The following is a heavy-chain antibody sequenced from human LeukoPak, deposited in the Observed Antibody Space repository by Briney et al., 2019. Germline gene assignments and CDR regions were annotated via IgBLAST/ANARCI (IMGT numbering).Heavy chain of an antibody. Sequence: ASGKVSCTASGYTFTSSYMHWVRQAAGQGLEWMGWINANSGGTKYAQKFQGRVTMTRDTSISTAYRELSSLRSGDTAVYYCARGRLGTWFGELKAWGQGTLVTVSS. CDR1: GYTFTSSY. CDR2: INANSGGT. CDR3: ARGRLGTWFGELKA. J-gene: IGHJ5*02. D-gene: IGHD3-10*01. V-gene: IGHV1-2*02.